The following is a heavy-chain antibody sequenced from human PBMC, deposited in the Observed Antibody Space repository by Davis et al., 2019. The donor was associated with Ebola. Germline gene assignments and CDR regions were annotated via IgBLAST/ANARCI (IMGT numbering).Heavy chain of an antibody. D-gene: IGHD1-20*01. J-gene: IGHJ5*02. CDR1: GGSISSYY. Sequence: SETLSLTCTVSGGSISSYYWSWIRQPPGKGLEWIGYIYYSGSTYYNPSLKSRVTISVDTSKNQFSLKLSSVTAADTAVYYCARLWGDNWRVTNWFDPWGQGTLVTVSS. V-gene: IGHV4-59*04. CDR3: ARLWGDNWRVTNWFDP. CDR2: IYYSGST.